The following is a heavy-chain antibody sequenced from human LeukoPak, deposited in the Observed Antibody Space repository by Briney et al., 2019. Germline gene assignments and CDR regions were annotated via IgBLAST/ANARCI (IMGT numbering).Heavy chain of an antibody. CDR3: ARAPPYYDILTGYPTQWYFDL. Sequence: PSETLSLTCTVSGDSFSYFYWSWIRQPPGKGLEWIGYIYNSGSTNYNPSLKSRVTISLDTSKNQFSLKLSSVTAADTAVYYCARAPPYYDILTGYPTQWYFDLWGRGTLVTVSS. D-gene: IGHD3-9*01. CDR1: GDSFSYFY. CDR2: IYNSGST. J-gene: IGHJ2*01. V-gene: IGHV4-59*01.